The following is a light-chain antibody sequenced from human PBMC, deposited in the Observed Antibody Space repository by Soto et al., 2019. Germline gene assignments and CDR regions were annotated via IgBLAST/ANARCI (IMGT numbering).Light chain of an antibody. J-gene: IGLJ1*01. CDR3: CSYTVSGTYV. Sequence: QSVLTQPASVSGSPGQPITISCTGTSSDVGGYNYVSWYQQHPGKAPKLMIYAVSNRPSGVSNRFSGSKSGNTATLTISGLQAEDEADYYCCSYTVSGTYVFXTGTKVTGL. CDR1: SSDVGGYNY. V-gene: IGLV2-14*01. CDR2: AVS.